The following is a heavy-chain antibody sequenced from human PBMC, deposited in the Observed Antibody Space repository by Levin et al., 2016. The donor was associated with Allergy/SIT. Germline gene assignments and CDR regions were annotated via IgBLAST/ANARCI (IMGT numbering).Heavy chain of an antibody. CDR2: ISYDGSDE. CDR1: DFTLSDYG. D-gene: IGHD1-1*01. J-gene: IGHJ3*02. Sequence: GESLKISCLISDFTLSDYGMHWVRQAPGKGLEWLALISYDGSDEYYADSVKGRFTISRDKARNTLYLQLSSLRAEDTAVYYCAREANNWNDGDGIDIWGQGTMVTVSS. V-gene: IGHV3-30*03. CDR3: AREANNWNDGDGIDI.